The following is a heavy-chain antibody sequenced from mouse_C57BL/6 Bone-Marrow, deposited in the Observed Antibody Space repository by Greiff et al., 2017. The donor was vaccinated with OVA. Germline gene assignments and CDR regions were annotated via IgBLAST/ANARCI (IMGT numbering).Heavy chain of an antibody. CDR1: GFSFNTYA. CDR3: VSQNYYCSGAY. V-gene: IGHV10-1*01. Sequence: EVQVVESGGGLVQPTGSLKLSCAASGFSFNTYAMNWVRQAPGKGLEWVASIRSKSNNYATYYADSVKDRFTISRDDSESMLYLQMNNLKTDDTAMYYCVSQNYYCSGAYWGQGTLVTVSA. CDR2: IRSKSNNYAT. J-gene: IGHJ3*01. D-gene: IGHD1-1*01.